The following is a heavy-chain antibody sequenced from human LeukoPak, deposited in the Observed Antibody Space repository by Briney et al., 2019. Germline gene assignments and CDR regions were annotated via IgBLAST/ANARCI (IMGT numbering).Heavy chain of an antibody. J-gene: IGHJ6*03. V-gene: IGHV1-24*01. CDR1: GYTLTELS. Sequence: ASVKVSCKVSGYTLTELSMHWVRQAPGKGLEWMGGFDPDDGETIYAQKFQGRVTMTEGTSTDTAYMELSSLRSEDTAVYYCATHSPEWRYSGYSNYYYMDVWGKGPRSPSP. CDR2: FDPDDGET. D-gene: IGHD5-12*01. CDR3: ATHSPEWRYSGYSNYYYMDV.